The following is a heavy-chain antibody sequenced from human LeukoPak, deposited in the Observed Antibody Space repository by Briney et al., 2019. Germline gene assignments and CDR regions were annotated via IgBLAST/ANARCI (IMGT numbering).Heavy chain of an antibody. CDR2: INHSGST. Sequence: KTSETLSLTCAVYGGSFSGYYWSWIRQPPGKGLEWIGEINHSGSTNYNPSLKSRVTISVDTSKNQFSLKLSSVTAADTAVYYCARGRRKWQPGTYWGQGTLVTVSS. CDR1: GGSFSGYY. J-gene: IGHJ4*02. CDR3: ARGRRKWQPGTY. V-gene: IGHV4-34*01. D-gene: IGHD1-26*01.